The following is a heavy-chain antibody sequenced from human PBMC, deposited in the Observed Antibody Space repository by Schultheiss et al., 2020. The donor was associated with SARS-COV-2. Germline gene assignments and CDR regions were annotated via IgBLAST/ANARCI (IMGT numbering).Heavy chain of an antibody. CDR1: GFTFSSYS. J-gene: IGHJ4*02. V-gene: IGHV3-48*01. D-gene: IGHD7-27*01. CDR2: TSATGGST. CDR3: ARDGNWGLDY. Sequence: GGSLRLSCAASGFTFSSYSMNWVRQAPGKGLEWVSGTSATGGSTYYADSVKGRFTISRDNAKNSLYLQMNSLRAGDTAVYYCARDGNWGLDYWGQGTLVTVSS.